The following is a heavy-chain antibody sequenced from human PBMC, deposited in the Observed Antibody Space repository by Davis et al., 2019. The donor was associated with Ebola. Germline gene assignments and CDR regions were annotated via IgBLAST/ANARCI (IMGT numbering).Heavy chain of an antibody. CDR2: INPSGGST. J-gene: IGHJ4*02. D-gene: IGHD2-2*01. CDR3: AAEIVVVPAAIWN. V-gene: IGHV1-46*01. CDR1: GYTFTSYC. Sequence: ASVKVSCKASGYTFTSYCMHWVRQAPGQGLEWMGIINPSGGSTSYAQKFQGRVTMTRDTSTSTVYMELSSLRSEDTAVYYCAAEIVVVPAAIWNWGQGTLVTVSS.